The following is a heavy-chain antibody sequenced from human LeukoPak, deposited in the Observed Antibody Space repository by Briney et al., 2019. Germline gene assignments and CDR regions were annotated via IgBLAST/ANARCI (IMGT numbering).Heavy chain of an antibody. CDR2: INPNSGGT. J-gene: IGHJ4*02. Sequence: VASVKVSCKASGYTFTGYYMHWVRQAPGQGLEWMGWINPNSGGTNYAQKFQGRVTMTRDTSISTAYMELSRLRSDDTAVYYCAREKVRSYDFWSGYYFNYWGQGTLVTVSS. CDR1: GYTFTGYY. D-gene: IGHD3-3*01. CDR3: AREKVRSYDFWSGYYFNY. V-gene: IGHV1-2*02.